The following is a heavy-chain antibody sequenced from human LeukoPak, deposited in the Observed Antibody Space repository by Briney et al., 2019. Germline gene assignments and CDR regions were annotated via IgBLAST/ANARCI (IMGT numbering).Heavy chain of an antibody. CDR2: ISSTSSYI. CDR3: AKPQDYYGSGSYYYDY. CDR1: SFLFSSYR. D-gene: IGHD3-10*01. Sequence: GGSLRLSCAASSFLFSSYRMNWVRQAPGKGLKSVSCISSTSSYIYYADSVKGRFTISRDNAKNSLYLQMNSLRAEDTAVYYCAKPQDYYGSGSYYYDYWGQGTLVTVSS. J-gene: IGHJ4*02. V-gene: IGHV3-21*04.